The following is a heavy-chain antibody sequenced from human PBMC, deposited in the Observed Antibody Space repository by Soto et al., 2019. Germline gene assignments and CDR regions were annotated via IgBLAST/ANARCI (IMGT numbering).Heavy chain of an antibody. CDR2: INARTGNT. J-gene: IGHJ5*02. Sequence: QVQLVQSGAEEKKPGASVKVSCKGSGYTFNIFAIHWVRQAPGHSLEWMGWINARTGNTKYSEKFQGRITITTDTSASTAYMDLSSLTSEDTAIYYCARDVAGVVNWGFDPWGQGTLVTVFS. D-gene: IGHD7-27*01. CDR3: ARDVAGVVNWGFDP. V-gene: IGHV1-3*05. CDR1: GYTFNIFA.